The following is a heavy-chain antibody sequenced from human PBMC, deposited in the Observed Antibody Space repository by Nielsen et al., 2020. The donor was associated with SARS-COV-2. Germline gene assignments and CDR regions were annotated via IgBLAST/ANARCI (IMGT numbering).Heavy chain of an antibody. Sequence: SGPTLVKPTQTLTLTCTFSGFSLSTSGMCVSWIRQPPGKALEWLSRIDWDDDKYYSISLKTRLTISKDTSKNQVVLTMTNIDPVDTATYYCARSTLGGSGSFKGAFDIWGQGTMVTVSS. CDR2: IDWDDDK. CDR1: GFSLSTSGMC. J-gene: IGHJ3*02. V-gene: IGHV2-70*11. D-gene: IGHD3-10*01. CDR3: ARSTLGGSGSFKGAFDI.